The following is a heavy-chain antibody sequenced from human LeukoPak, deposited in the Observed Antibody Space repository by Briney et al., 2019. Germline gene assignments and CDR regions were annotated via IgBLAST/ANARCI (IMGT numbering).Heavy chain of an antibody. CDR1: GYTFTSYY. CDR3: ARASRLGELSLVY. J-gene: IGHJ4*02. CDR2: INPNHGDT. D-gene: IGHD3-16*02. Sequence: GASVRVSCTASGYTFTSYYMHWGRHAPGQGHEWMGGINPNHGDTNYAQKFQCRVTMTSDTSINTAYMELTRMTSDDTAVYYCARASRLGELSLVYWGQGPLVTVSS. V-gene: IGHV1-2*02.